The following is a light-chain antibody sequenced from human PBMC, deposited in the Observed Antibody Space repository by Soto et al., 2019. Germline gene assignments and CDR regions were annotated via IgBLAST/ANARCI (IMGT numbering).Light chain of an antibody. V-gene: IGKV3-20*01. CDR3: QQYGSSGT. Sequence: EIMMTQSPVTLSVSPGEIATLSCRASQSVSSSYLAWYQQKPGQAPRLLIYGASNRATGIPDRFSGSGSGTDFTLTISRLEPEDFAVYYCQQYGSSGTFGQGTKVDIK. CDR2: GAS. J-gene: IGKJ1*01. CDR1: QSVSSSY.